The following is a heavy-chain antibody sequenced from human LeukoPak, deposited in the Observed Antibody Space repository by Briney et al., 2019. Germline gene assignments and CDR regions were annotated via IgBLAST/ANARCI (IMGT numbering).Heavy chain of an antibody. D-gene: IGHD2-21*02. CDR2: ISGSGGST. CDR1: GFTFSSYA. Sequence: KSGGSLRLSCAASGFTFSSYAMSWVRQAPGKGLEWVSAISGSGGSTYYADSVKGRFTISRDNSKNTLYLQMNSLRAEDTAVYYCAKDGAQEAYCGGDCYPGDAFDIWGQGTMVTVSS. V-gene: IGHV3-23*01. CDR3: AKDGAQEAYCGGDCYPGDAFDI. J-gene: IGHJ3*02.